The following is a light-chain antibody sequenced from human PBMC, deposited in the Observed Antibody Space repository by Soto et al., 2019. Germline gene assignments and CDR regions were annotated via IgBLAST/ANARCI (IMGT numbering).Light chain of an antibody. CDR3: QQYGSSPYT. CDR2: GAS. Sequence: EIVLTQSPGTLSLSPGERATLSCRASQSVSSSYLAWYQQKPGQAPRLPIYGASSRVTGIPDRCSGSGSGTDFTLTIRRLEPEDFAVYYCQQYGSSPYTFGQGTKVDIK. CDR1: QSVSSSY. V-gene: IGKV3-20*01. J-gene: IGKJ2*01.